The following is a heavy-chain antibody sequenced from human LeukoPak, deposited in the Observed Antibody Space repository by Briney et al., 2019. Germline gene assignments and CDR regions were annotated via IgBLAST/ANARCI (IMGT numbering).Heavy chain of an antibody. Sequence: GRSLRLSCAASGFTFSLYGMHWVRQAPGKGLEWVALMSADGSSTYYADSVRGRFTISRDNSKNTLYLQMNSLRAEDTAVYYCAKAAVYSSSWTPFDDWGQGTLVTVSS. D-gene: IGHD6-13*01. CDR1: GFTFSLYG. J-gene: IGHJ4*02. V-gene: IGHV3-30*18. CDR2: MSADGSST. CDR3: AKAAVYSSSWTPFDD.